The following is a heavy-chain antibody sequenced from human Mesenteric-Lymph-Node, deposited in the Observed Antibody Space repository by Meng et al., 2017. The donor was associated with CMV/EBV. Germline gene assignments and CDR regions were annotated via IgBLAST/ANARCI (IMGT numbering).Heavy chain of an antibody. V-gene: IGHV1-69*05. J-gene: IGHJ4*02. Sequence: TVSSYNFNWVRQAPGEGLEWMGGTVPIFGTTNFAQKFRDRLTITTDESTATVYMELSSLTSEDTAVYYCARWAHSCTTSTCYVPFDFWGQGTLVTVSS. CDR3: ARWAHSCTTSTCYVPFDF. D-gene: IGHD2-2*01. CDR2: TVPIFGTT. CDR1: TVSSYN.